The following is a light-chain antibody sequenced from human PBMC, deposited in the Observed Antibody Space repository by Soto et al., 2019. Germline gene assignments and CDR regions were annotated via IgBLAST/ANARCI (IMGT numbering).Light chain of an antibody. CDR2: AAS. CDR3: QKYTNVPA. Sequence: IQMTQSPSSLSASAGDRVTITCRASQDISNYLAWYQQIPGKVPKLLISAASTLQSGVPSRFSGSGSGTDFTLTISSLQPEDVATYYCQKYTNVPAFGGGTKVEIK. CDR1: QDISNY. J-gene: IGKJ4*01. V-gene: IGKV1-27*01.